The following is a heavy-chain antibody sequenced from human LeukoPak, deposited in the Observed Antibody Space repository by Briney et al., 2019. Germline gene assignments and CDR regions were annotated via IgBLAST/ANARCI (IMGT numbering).Heavy chain of an antibody. J-gene: IGHJ4*02. V-gene: IGHV3-7*01. CDR1: GFTFSGYW. Sequence: GGSLRLSCAASGFTFSGYWMSWVRQAPGKGLEWVANIKQDGSEKYYVDSVKGRFTISRDNAKNSLYLQMNSLRAEDTAVYYCARSKVNSGSYYFDYWGQGTLVTVSS. CDR3: ARSKVNSGSYYFDY. D-gene: IGHD1-26*01. CDR2: IKQDGSEK.